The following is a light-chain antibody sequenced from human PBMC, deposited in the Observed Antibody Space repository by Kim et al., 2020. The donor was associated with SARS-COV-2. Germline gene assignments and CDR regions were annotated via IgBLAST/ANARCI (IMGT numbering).Light chain of an antibody. CDR1: QSVSSSY. V-gene: IGKV3-20*01. J-gene: IGKJ2*01. CDR3: QQYGSSPPYT. CDR2: GAS. Sequence: EIVLTQSPGTLSLSPGERATLSCRASQSVSSSYLARYQQKPGQAPRLLIYGASSRATGIPDRFSGSGSGTDFTLTISRLEPEDFAVYYCQQYGSSPPYTFGQWTKLEI.